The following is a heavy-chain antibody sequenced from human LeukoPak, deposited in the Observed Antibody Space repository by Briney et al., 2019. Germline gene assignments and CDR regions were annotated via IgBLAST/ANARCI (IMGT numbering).Heavy chain of an antibody. J-gene: IGHJ4*02. CDR1: GATFSSYA. V-gene: IGHV1-69*01. CDR2: IIPIFGTA. D-gene: IGHD4-17*01. Sequence: SVKVSCKASGATFSSYAISWVRQAPGQGLEWMGGIIPIFGTANYAQKFQGRVTITADESTSTAYMELSSLRSEDTAVYYCASQWTVTTSRFDYWGQGTLVTVSS. CDR3: ASQWTVTTSRFDY.